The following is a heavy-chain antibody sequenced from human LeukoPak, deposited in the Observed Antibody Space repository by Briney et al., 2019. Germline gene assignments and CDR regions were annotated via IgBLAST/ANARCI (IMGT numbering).Heavy chain of an antibody. CDR2: ISSSSSYI. Sequence: AGGSLRLSCAASGFTFSSYAMSWVRQAPGKGLEWVSSISSSSSYIYYADSVKGRFTISRDNARNSLYLQMNSLRAEDTAVYYCARGAENYGGNSNYWGQGTLVTVSS. V-gene: IGHV3-21*06. D-gene: IGHD4-23*01. J-gene: IGHJ4*02. CDR1: GFTFSSYA. CDR3: ARGAENYGGNSNY.